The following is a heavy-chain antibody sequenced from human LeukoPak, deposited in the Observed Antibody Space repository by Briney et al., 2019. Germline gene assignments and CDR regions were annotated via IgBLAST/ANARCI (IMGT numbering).Heavy chain of an antibody. D-gene: IGHD4-17*01. V-gene: IGHV3-30*03. Sequence: GGSLRLSCAVSGFTFSSYGMHWVRQAPGKGLEWVAVISYDGSNRYYADSVKGRFTISRDTSKNTLYLQMNSLRTEDTAVYYCVRGSTVTISVDYWGQGTLVTVSS. CDR3: VRGSTVTISVDY. CDR2: ISYDGSNR. J-gene: IGHJ4*02. CDR1: GFTFSSYG.